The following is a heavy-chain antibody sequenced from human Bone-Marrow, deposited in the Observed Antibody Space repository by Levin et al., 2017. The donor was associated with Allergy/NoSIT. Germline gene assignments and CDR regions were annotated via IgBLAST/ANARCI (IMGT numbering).Heavy chain of an antibody. V-gene: IGHV1-69*13. Sequence: ASVKVSCKASGGTFSSYAISWVRQAPGQGLEWMGGIIPIFGTANYAQKFQGRVTITADESTSTAYMELSSLRSEDTAVYYCALGSDYYDSSGYGSVNFDYWGQGTLVTVSS. CDR3: ALGSDYYDSSGYGSVNFDY. CDR2: IIPIFGTA. J-gene: IGHJ4*02. CDR1: GGTFSSYA. D-gene: IGHD3-22*01.